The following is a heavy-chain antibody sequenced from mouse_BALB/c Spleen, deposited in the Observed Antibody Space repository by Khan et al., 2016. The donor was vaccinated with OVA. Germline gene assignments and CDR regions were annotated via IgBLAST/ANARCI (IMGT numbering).Heavy chain of an antibody. V-gene: IGHV3-6*02. J-gene: IGHJ3*01. D-gene: IGHD3-1*01. CDR1: GYSITSGYF. CDR2: IRYDGNS. Sequence: EVQLQESGPGLVKPSQSLSLTCSVTGYSITSGYFWNWIRQFPGNNLEWMGYIRYDGNSNYNPSLKNRISITRETSKNQFFLQLNSVTPEDTATYYCARGGSSGPAWFAYWGQGTLVTVSA. CDR3: ARGGSSGPAWFAY.